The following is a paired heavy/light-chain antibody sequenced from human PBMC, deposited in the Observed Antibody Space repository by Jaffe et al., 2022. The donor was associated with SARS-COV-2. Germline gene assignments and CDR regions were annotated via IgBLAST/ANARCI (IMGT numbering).Heavy chain of an antibody. J-gene: IGHJ3*02. Sequence: QVQLQESGPGLVKPSQTLSLTCTVSGASISSGGYYWSWIRQYPGKGLEWIGYFYYSETSYYNPSLKSRVSISADTSKNAFSLRLSSVTAADTAVYYCAADISTSENAFDIWGQGTMVTVSS. CDR3: AADISTSENAFDI. CDR1: GASISSGGYY. D-gene: IGHD2-2*01. CDR2: FYYSETS. V-gene: IGHV4-31*03.
Light chain of an antibody. Sequence: QSALTQPASVSGSPGQSITLSCTGTSSDIGGYNYVCWYQQYPGKAPKLIIFDVSSRPSGVSDRFSGSKSGNTASLTISGLQAEDEADYYCSSYTSSSALYVFGPGTKVTVL. CDR1: SSDIGGYNY. J-gene: IGLJ1*01. CDR3: SSYTSSSALYV. CDR2: DVS. V-gene: IGLV2-14*03.